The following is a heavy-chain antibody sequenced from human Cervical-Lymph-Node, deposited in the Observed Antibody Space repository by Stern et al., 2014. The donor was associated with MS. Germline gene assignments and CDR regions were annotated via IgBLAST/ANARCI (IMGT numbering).Heavy chain of an antibody. V-gene: IGHV1-18*01. CDR1: GYTFSSYG. CDR3: ARGLLGSENAFDI. D-gene: IGHD2-15*01. J-gene: IGHJ3*02. Sequence: QVQLVESGAEVKKPGASVKVSCKASGYTFSSYGIRWVRQAPGQGLEWMGWINAYNGNTNYAQKIQGRVTMTTDTSTSAAYMELRSLRADDTAVYYCARGLLGSENAFDIWGQGTMVTVSS. CDR2: INAYNGNT.